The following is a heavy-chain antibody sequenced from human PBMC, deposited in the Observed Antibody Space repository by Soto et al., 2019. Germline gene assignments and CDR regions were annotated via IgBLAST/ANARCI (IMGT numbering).Heavy chain of an antibody. CDR1: GGSFSGYY. V-gene: IGHV4-34*01. CDR3: ARARVIAAPQGFFDY. Sequence: KSSETLSLTCAVYGGSFSGYYWSWIRQPPGKGLEWIGEINHSGSTNYNPSLKSRVTISVDTSKNQFSLKLSSVTAADTAVYYCARARVIAAPQGFFDYWGQGTLVTVSS. CDR2: INHSGST. J-gene: IGHJ4*02. D-gene: IGHD6-6*01.